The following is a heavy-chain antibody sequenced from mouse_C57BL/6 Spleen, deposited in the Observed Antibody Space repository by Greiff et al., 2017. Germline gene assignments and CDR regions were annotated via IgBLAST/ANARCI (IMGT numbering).Heavy chain of an antibody. Sequence: QVQLKQSGAELVRPGASVTLSCKASGYTFNDYEMHWVKQTPVHGLEWIGAIDPETGGTAYNQKFKGKAILTADKSSSTAYMELRSLTSEDSAVYYCTRFYYGSFYWGQGTTLTVSS. CDR2: IDPETGGT. V-gene: IGHV1-15*01. CDR1: GYTFNDYE. D-gene: IGHD1-1*01. CDR3: TRFYYGSFY. J-gene: IGHJ2*01.